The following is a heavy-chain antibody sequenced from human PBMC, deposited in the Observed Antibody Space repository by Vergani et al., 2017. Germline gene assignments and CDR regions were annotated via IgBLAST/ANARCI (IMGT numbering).Heavy chain of an antibody. CDR2: IHTSGNT. Sequence: QVQLQESGPGLVRPSQTLSLIFTVSGGSMSSGSSYWSWIRQSARKGLEWIGRIHTSGNTNYNPSFKSRVTMSEDTSKNQFSLNLTSVTAVDPAVYYCARGSCLGGCCSRPLFDYWGRGTLVTVSS. CDR1: GGSMSSGSSY. CDR3: ARGSCLGGCCSRPLFDY. D-gene: IGHD2-15*01. V-gene: IGHV4-61*02. J-gene: IGHJ4*02.